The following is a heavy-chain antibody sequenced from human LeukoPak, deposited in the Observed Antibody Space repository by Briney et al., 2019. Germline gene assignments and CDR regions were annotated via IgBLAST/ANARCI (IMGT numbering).Heavy chain of an antibody. CDR1: GGSISSGGYS. CDR3: ARMGVVGNPFDY. V-gene: IGHV4-30-2*02. Sequence: SQTLSLTCAVSGGSISSGGYSWSWIRQPPGKGLEWIGYIYHSGSTYYNPSLKSRVTISVDTSKNQFSLKLSSVTAADTAVYYCARMGVVGNPFDYWGQGTLVTVSS. D-gene: IGHD4-23*01. J-gene: IGHJ4*02. CDR2: IYHSGST.